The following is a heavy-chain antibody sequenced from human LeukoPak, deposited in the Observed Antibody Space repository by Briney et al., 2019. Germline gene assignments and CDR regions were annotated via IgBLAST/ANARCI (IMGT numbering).Heavy chain of an antibody. CDR1: GFTVSSNF. CDR3: ARDGYGNNYMDV. CDR2: IYSGGTT. J-gene: IGHJ6*03. V-gene: IGHV3-53*01. D-gene: IGHD1/OR15-1a*01. Sequence: GGSLRLSCAASGFTVSSNFMSWVRQAPGKGPEWVSVIYSGGTTYYADSVKDRFTISRDNSKNTLYLQMNSLRAEDTAVYYCARDGYGNNYMDVWGKGTTVTVSS.